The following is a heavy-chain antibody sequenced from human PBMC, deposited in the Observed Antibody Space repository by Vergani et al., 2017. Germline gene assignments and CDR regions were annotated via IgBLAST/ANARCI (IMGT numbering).Heavy chain of an antibody. Sequence: QLQLQESGPGLVKPSETLSLTCTVSGDSISSSSYYWGWIRQPPGKGLEWIGGIYYSGSTYYNPSLKSRVTMSVDTSKNQFSLKLTSVAAADTAVHYCARLSLRGWFDPWGQGTLVTVSS. D-gene: IGHD3-3*02. CDR1: GDSISSSSYY. CDR3: ARLSLRGWFDP. V-gene: IGHV4-39*01. CDR2: IYYSGST. J-gene: IGHJ5*02.